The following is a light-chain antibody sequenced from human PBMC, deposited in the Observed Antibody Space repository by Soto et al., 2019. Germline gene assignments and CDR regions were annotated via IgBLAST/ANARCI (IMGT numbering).Light chain of an antibody. CDR1: QSISSY. CDR2: DAS. CDR3: HQRSTWPFT. V-gene: IGKV3-11*01. Sequence: EIVLTQSPATLSLSPGERATLSCRASQSISSYLAWYQQKPDQAPRLLIYDASNRATGIPARFSGSGSGTDFTLTISSLDPEDFAVYYCHQRSTWPFTFGPGTKVDIK. J-gene: IGKJ3*01.